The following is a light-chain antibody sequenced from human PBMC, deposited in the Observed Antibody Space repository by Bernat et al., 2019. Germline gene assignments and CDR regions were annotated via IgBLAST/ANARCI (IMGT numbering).Light chain of an antibody. CDR3: QKYNSAPWT. Sequence: DIQMTQSPSSLSASVGDTVTITCRASQGISNYLAWYQQKPGKVPKLLIYAASTLQSGVPSRFGGSESGTVFTLTISSLQPEDVATYYCQKYNSAPWTFGQGTKVEIK. CDR2: AAS. CDR1: QGISNY. V-gene: IGKV1-27*01. J-gene: IGKJ1*01.